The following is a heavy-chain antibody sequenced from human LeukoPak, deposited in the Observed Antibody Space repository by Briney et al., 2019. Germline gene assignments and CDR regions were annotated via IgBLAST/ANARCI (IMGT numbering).Heavy chain of an antibody. CDR3: ARGFIAAIDY. D-gene: IGHD6-13*01. CDR2: INHSGDT. CDR1: GEFFSGYY. J-gene: IGHJ4*02. Sequence: SETLSLTCTFYGEFFSGYYWSWIRQPPGKGLEWIGDINHSGDTKYNPSLKSRVTISVDTSKNQFSLKLSSVTAADTAVYYCARGFIAAIDYWGQGTLVTVSS. V-gene: IGHV4-34*01.